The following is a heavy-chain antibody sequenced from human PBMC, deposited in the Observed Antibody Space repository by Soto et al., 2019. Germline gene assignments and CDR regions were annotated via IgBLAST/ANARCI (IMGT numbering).Heavy chain of an antibody. CDR1: GGSISRGGYY. Sequence: QVQLQESGPGLVKPSQTLSLTCTVSGGSISRGGYYWSWIRQHPGKGLEGIGYIYYRGSTYYNPSLTSRVTISVDTSKNQFSLKLSSVTAADPAVYYCARGSSGYYGVDYWGQGTLVTVSS. V-gene: IGHV4-31*03. J-gene: IGHJ4*02. CDR3: ARGSSGYYGVDY. CDR2: IYYRGST. D-gene: IGHD3-22*01.